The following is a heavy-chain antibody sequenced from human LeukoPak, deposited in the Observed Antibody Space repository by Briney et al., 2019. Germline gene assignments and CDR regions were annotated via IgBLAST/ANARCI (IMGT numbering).Heavy chain of an antibody. D-gene: IGHD2-15*01. CDR3: AKGWSFDI. V-gene: IGHV3-7*01. CDR1: GFTFSTFW. J-gene: IGHJ3*02. CDR2: IKQDGTEE. Sequence: PGGSLRLSCVASGFTFSTFWMTWVRQAPGKVLEWVANIKQDGTEEYYVDSVKGRFTISRDNAKNSLYVQMDSLRAEDTAVYYCAKGWSFDIRGQGTMVTVTS.